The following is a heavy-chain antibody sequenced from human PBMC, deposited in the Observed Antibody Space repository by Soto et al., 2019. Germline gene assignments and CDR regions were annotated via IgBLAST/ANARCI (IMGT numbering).Heavy chain of an antibody. Sequence: PSETLSLTCAVYGGSVNGYYWNWIRQPPGKGLEWIGEINHTGGTHSNPSLKSRVTMSVDTSKNQFSLRLSSVTAADAAIYYCATRITVFGLLIPPFDPWGQGTQVTVS. CDR2: INHTGGT. CDR1: GGSVNGYY. CDR3: ATRITVFGLLIPPFDP. V-gene: IGHV4-34*01. D-gene: IGHD3-3*01. J-gene: IGHJ5*02.